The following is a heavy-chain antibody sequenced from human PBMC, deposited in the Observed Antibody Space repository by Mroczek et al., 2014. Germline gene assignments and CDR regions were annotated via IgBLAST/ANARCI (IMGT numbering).Heavy chain of an antibody. D-gene: IGHD2-15*01. CDR1: GFTFSSYG. V-gene: IGHV3-30*18. J-gene: IGHJ4*02. CDR2: ISYDGSNK. Sequence: QVQLQESGGGVVQPGRSLRLSCAASGFTFSSYGMHWVRQAPGKGLEWVAVISYDGSNKYYADSVKGRFTVSRDNSKNTLYLQMNSLRAEDTAVYYCAKASVVAATLVPYFDYWGQGTPGHRL. CDR3: AKASVVAATLVPYFDY.